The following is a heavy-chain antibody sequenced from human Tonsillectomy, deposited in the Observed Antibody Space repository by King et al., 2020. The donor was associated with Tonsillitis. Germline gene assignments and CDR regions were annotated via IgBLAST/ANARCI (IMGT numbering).Heavy chain of an antibody. V-gene: IGHV1-2*04. D-gene: IGHD6-6*01. CDR1: GYTFTGYY. CDR2: INPNSGGT. J-gene: IGHJ6*02. Sequence: VQLVESGAEVKKPGASVKVSCKASGYTFTGYYMHWVRQAPGQGLEWMGWINPNSGGTNYAQKFQGWVTMTRDTSISTAYMELSRLRSDDTCVSYCARGLGGIAARLNDYYGMDVWGQGTTVTVSS. CDR3: ARGLGGIAARLNDYYGMDV.